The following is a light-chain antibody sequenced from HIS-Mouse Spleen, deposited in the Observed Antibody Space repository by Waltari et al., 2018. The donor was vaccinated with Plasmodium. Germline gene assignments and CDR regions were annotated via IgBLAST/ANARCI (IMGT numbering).Light chain of an antibody. CDR2: SNN. Sequence: QSVLTPPPSASGTPGQRVTISCSGSSSNLGSNPVNWYQQLPGTAPKLLSYSNNQRPSGVPDRFSGSKSGTSASLAISGLQSEDEADYYCAAWDDSLNGPVFGGGTKLTVL. CDR1: SSNLGSNP. V-gene: IGLV1-44*01. CDR3: AAWDDSLNGPV. J-gene: IGLJ2*01.